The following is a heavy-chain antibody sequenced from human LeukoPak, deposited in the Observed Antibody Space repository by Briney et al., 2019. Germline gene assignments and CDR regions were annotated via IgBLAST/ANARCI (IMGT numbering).Heavy chain of an antibody. Sequence: GGSLRLSCAASGFTFSIYAMSWVRQAPGKGLEWVSVISGSDSSTYYADSVKGRFTISRDNSKNTLYLQMNSLRADDTAVYYCATRKWGFGYWGQGTLVTVSS. D-gene: IGHD1-14*01. CDR3: ATRKWGFGY. J-gene: IGHJ4*02. CDR1: GFTFSIYA. CDR2: ISGSDSST. V-gene: IGHV3-23*01.